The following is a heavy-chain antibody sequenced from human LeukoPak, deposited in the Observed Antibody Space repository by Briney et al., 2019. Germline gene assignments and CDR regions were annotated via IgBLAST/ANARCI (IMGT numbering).Heavy chain of an antibody. CDR1: GFTFNNYA. J-gene: IGHJ4*02. D-gene: IGHD4-17*01. V-gene: IGHV3-23*01. Sequence: GGSLRLSCAASGFTFNNYAMNWVRQAPGKGLEWVPSISSGGETTYYADSAKGRFTISRDNSQNTLYLQMNSLRAEDTAVYYCARDYADYVGYFFFDYWGQGTLVTVSS. CDR2: ISSGGETT. CDR3: ARDYADYVGYFFFDY.